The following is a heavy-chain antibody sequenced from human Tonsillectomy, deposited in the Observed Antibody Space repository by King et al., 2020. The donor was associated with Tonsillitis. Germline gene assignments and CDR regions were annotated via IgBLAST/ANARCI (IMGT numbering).Heavy chain of an antibody. CDR1: GFTFSSYG. D-gene: IGHD1-1*01. V-gene: IGHV3-33*01. CDR2: IWYDGSNK. J-gene: IGHJ4*02. Sequence: VQLVESGGGVVQPGRSLRLSCAASGFTFSSYGMHWVRQAPGKGLEWVAVIWYDGSNKYYADSVKGRFTISRDNSKKTVYLQMKSLRAEYTAVYYCARDTSGTHFDYWGQGTLVTVSS. CDR3: ARDTSGTHFDY.